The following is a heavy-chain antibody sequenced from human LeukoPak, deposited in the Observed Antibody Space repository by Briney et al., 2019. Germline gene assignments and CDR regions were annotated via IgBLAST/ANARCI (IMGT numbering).Heavy chain of an antibody. Sequence: SQTLSLTCGISGDSVSSNSAASNWIRQSPSRGLEWLGRTYYRSKWYNDYALSVTSRIAIKPNTSKNQFALQLNSVTPEDTAVYYCVRGLFSTGFDYWGQGTLVTVSS. CDR1: GDSVSSNSAA. CDR2: TYYRSKWYN. J-gene: IGHJ4*02. V-gene: IGHV6-1*01. D-gene: IGHD3-9*01. CDR3: VRGLFSTGFDY.